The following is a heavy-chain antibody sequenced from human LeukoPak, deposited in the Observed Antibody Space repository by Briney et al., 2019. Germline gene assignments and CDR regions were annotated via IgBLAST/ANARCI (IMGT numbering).Heavy chain of an antibody. Sequence: GASVKVSCKASGYTSTSYAMHWVRRAPGQRLEWMGWINAGNGDTKYSQKFQDRVTITRDTSASTVYMELSSLRPEDTAVYHCARVYCSSTSCHYYFDYWGQGTLVTVSS. D-gene: IGHD2-2*01. V-gene: IGHV1-3*01. CDR1: GYTSTSYA. CDR2: INAGNGDT. J-gene: IGHJ4*02. CDR3: ARVYCSSTSCHYYFDY.